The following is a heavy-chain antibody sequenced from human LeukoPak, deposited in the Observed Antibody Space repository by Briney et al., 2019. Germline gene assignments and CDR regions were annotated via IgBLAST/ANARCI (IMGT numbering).Heavy chain of an antibody. CDR1: GFTFSSYW. CDR3: ARRADINYFYMDV. Sequence: PGGSLRLSCAASGFTFSSYWMHWVRQAPGKGLVWVSRINSDGSSTSYADSVKGRFTISRDNSRNTVYLQMNSLRAEDTAVYFCARRADINYFYMDVWGKGTTVTVSS. J-gene: IGHJ6*03. V-gene: IGHV3-74*01. CDR2: INSDGSST.